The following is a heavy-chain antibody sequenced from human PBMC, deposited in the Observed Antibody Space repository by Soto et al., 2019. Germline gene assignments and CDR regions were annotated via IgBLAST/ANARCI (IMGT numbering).Heavy chain of an antibody. CDR3: SREAV. J-gene: IGHJ6*02. V-gene: IGHV3-7*05. Sequence: EVQLVESGGGLVQPGGSLRLSCAASGFTFSVYWMSWVRQAPGKGLEWVANIKQDGSEQFYVDSVKGRFTISRDNAKNTLYLQMNSLRAEDTAVYYCSREAVWGQGTTVTVSS. CDR2: IKQDGSEQ. CDR1: GFTFSVYW.